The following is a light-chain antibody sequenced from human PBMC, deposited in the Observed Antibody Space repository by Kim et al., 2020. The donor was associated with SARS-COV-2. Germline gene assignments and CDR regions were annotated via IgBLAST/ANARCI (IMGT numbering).Light chain of an antibody. J-gene: IGKJ2*01. Sequence: LYQRESATLACRASQSVSSNNLAWYQQKSGQAPRLLMYGASNRATGIPDRFSGSGSGTDFILSISRLEPEDFAVYYCQQYGYPPRTFGQGTKLEI. V-gene: IGKV3-20*01. CDR3: QQYGYPPRT. CDR2: GAS. CDR1: QSVSSNN.